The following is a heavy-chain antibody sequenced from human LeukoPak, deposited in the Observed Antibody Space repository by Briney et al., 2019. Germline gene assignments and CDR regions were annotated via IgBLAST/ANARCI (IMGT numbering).Heavy chain of an antibody. V-gene: IGHV1-69*05. D-gene: IGHD5-18*01. CDR1: GGTFSSYA. CDR2: IIPILGTA. CDR3: ARDLSGYSYEGPWDAFDI. J-gene: IGHJ3*02. Sequence: SVKVSCKASGGTFSSYAISWVRQAPGQGLEWTGGIIPILGTANYAQKFQGRVTITTDESTSTAYMELSSLRSEDTAVYYCARDLSGYSYEGPWDAFDIWGQGTMVTVSS.